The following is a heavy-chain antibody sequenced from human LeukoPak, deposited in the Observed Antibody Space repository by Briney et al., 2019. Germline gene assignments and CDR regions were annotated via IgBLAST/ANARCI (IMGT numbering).Heavy chain of an antibody. CDR3: ARDKYSSSSYYFDY. Sequence: GGSLRLSCAASGFTFSSYGMHWVRQAPGKGLEWVAVIWYDGSNKYYADSVKGRFTISRDNSKNTLYPQTNSLRAEDTAVYYCARDKYSSSSYYFDYWGQGTLVTVSS. CDR1: GFTFSSYG. V-gene: IGHV3-33*01. CDR2: IWYDGSNK. D-gene: IGHD6-6*01. J-gene: IGHJ4*02.